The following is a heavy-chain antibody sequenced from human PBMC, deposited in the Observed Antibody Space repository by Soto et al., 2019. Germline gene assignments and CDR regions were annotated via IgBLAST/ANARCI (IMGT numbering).Heavy chain of an antibody. D-gene: IGHD2-21*01. Sequence: PGGPLRLSCAASGFPLWRYNVNWVRQATGKGLEGVSIISRRSSYKYYADVVEGRFTISRDNAQNSLYLQMNSLVVEDTVVYYCARVVIGETEGASDIWGQGTMVTVSS. V-gene: IGHV3-21*01. J-gene: IGHJ3*02. CDR1: GFPLWRYN. CDR2: ISRRSSYK. CDR3: ARVVIGETEGASDI.